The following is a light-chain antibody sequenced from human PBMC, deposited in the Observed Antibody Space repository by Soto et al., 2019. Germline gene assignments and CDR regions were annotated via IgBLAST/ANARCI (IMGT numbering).Light chain of an antibody. Sequence: GLSLSAVAVSLSPGERATLSCRASQSVSSNLLAWYQEKPGQAPRLLSYGASSRATGIPDRFSGSGSGTDFTLTISRLEPEDFAMYYCRQYARARASPIGRGTKV. J-gene: IGKJ4*01. CDR1: QSVSSNL. V-gene: IGKV3-20*01. CDR2: GAS. CDR3: RQYARARASP.